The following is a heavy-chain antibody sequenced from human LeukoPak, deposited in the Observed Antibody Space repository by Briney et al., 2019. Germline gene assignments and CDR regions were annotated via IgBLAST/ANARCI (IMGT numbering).Heavy chain of an antibody. D-gene: IGHD3-10*01. CDR1: GFTFSSYE. CDR2: ISSSGSTI. V-gene: IGHV3-48*03. Sequence: GGSLRLSCAASGFTFSSYEMNWVRQAPGKGLEWVSYISSSGSTIYYADSVKGRFTISRDNAKNSLYLQMNSPRAEDTAVYYCAREGVGGSGVDYWGQGTLVTVSS. CDR3: AREGVGGSGVDY. J-gene: IGHJ4*02.